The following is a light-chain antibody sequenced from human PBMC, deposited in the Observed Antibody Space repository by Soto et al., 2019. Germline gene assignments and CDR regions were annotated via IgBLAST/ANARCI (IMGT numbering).Light chain of an antibody. CDR3: QHYNSYSEA. CDR1: QTICYW. J-gene: IGKJ1*01. V-gene: IGKV1-5*03. CDR2: KAS. Sequence: DIQKTQAPSTLSGFVGGRGPITWPARQTICYWLAWYQQKPGKAPKLLIYKASTLKSGVPSRFSGSGSGTEFTLTISSLQPDDFATYYCQHYNSYSEAFGQGTKVELK.